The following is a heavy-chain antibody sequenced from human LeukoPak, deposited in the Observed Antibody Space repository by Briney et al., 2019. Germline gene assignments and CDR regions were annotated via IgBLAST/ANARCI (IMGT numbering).Heavy chain of an antibody. Sequence: GGSLRLSCAASGFTFSSYAMHWVRQAPGKGLEWVAVISYDGSNKYYADSVKGRFTISRDNSKNTLYLQMNSLRAEDTAVYYCAREGPYGGYSDYWGQGTLVTVS. J-gene: IGHJ4*02. CDR1: GFTFSSYA. CDR3: AREGPYGGYSDY. CDR2: ISYDGSNK. D-gene: IGHD4/OR15-4a*01. V-gene: IGHV3-30-3*01.